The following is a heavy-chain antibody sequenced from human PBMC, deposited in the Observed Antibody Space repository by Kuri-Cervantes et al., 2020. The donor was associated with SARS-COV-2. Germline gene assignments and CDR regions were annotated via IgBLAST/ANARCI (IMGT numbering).Heavy chain of an antibody. V-gene: IGHV4-30-4*08. Sequence: SETLSLTCTVSGGSISSGDYYWSWIRQPPGKGLEWIGYIYYSGSSYYNPSLKSRVTISVDTSKNQFSLKLSSVTAADTAVYYCARGGHPGSYYYYYMDVWGKGTTVTVSS. J-gene: IGHJ6*03. CDR1: GGSISSGDYY. CDR3: ARGGHPGSYYYYYMDV. CDR2: IYYSGSS.